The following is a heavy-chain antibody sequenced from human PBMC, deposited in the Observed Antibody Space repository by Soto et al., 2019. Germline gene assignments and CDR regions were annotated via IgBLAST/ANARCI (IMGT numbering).Heavy chain of an antibody. J-gene: IGHJ4*01. CDR1: DGSLSSGGYY. V-gene: IGHV4-31*03. CDR2: IHGGGST. CDR3: VRGKDKDDSSFWFY. D-gene: IGHD6-13*01. Sequence: KASETLSLTCSVSDGSLSSGGYYWSWIRHPPGKGLEWIGFIHGGGSTLYSPSLKSRLTISIETSERQFSLKLSSVTAADTAVYYCVRGKDKDDSSFWFYWGQGTPVTVSS.